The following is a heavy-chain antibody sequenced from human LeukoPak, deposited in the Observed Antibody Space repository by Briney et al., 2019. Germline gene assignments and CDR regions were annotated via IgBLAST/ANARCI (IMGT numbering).Heavy chain of an antibody. CDR1: GFTFSSYS. CDR3: ARDLRIAAAAVDY. CDR2: ISSSSSYI. V-gene: IGHV3-21*01. D-gene: IGHD6-13*01. Sequence: PGGSLRLSCAASGFTFSSYSMNWVRQAPGKGLEWVSSISSSSSYIYYADSVKGRFTISRDNAKNSLYLQMNSLRAEDTAVYYCARDLRIAAAAVDYWGQGTLVTVSS. J-gene: IGHJ4*02.